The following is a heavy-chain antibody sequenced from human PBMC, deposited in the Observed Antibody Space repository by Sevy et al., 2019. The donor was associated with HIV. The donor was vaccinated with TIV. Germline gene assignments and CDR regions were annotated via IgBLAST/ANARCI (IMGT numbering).Heavy chain of an antibody. V-gene: IGHV3-7*01. Sequence: GGSLRLSCAASGFTFSANWMNWVRQAPGKGLEWVANIKADGSDKHYVDSVEGRFTISRDNAKNLLFRQMNSLRVEDTAVYYGAHETFGRFESWGQGTLVTVSS. CDR3: AHETFGRFES. CDR1: GFTFSANW. D-gene: IGHD3-16*01. CDR2: IKADGSDK. J-gene: IGHJ4*02.